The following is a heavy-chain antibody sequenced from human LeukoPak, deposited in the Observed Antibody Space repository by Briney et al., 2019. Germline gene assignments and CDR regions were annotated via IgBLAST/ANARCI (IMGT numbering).Heavy chain of an antibody. CDR1: GGSFSGYY. D-gene: IGHD2-2*01. V-gene: IGHV4-34*01. Sequence: SENLSLTCAVYGGSFSGYYWSWIRQPPGKGLEWIGEINHSGSTNYNPSLKSRVTISVDTSKNQFSLKLSSVTAADTAVYYCARGRVVPAAMYGDYEGWYFDLWGRGTLVTVSS. CDR3: ARGRVVPAAMYGDYEGWYFDL. CDR2: INHSGST. J-gene: IGHJ2*01.